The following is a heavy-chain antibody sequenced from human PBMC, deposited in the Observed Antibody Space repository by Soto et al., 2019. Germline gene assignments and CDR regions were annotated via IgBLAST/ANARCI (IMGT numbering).Heavy chain of an antibody. D-gene: IGHD3-10*02. V-gene: IGHV3-30*18. CDR2: ISYDESHK. CDR3: AKFSAHSMFDISSAPDY. Sequence: GGSLRLSCAASGFTLRSYGMHWVRQAPGKGLEWLAVISYDESHKYYADSVKGRFTISRDTSKNALYLQMYSLRAEDTAVYYCAKFSAHSMFDISSAPDYWGQGTLVTVSS. CDR1: GFTLRSYG. J-gene: IGHJ4*02.